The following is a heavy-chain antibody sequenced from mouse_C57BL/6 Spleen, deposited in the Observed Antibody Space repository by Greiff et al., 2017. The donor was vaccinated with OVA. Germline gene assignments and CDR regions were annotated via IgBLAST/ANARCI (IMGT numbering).Heavy chain of an antibody. J-gene: IGHJ4*01. CDR1: GYSITSGYY. Sequence: DVKLQESGPGLVKPSQSLSLTCSVTGYSITSGYYWNWIRQFPGNKLEWMGYISYDGSNNYNPSLKNRISITRNTSKNQFFLKLNSVTTEDTATDYCAREEPLSTGAMDYWGQGTSVTVSS. CDR3: AREEPLSTGAMDY. V-gene: IGHV3-6*01. D-gene: IGHD1-1*01. CDR2: ISYDGSN.